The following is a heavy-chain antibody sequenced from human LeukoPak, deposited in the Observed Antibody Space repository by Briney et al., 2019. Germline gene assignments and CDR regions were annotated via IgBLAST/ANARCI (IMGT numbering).Heavy chain of an antibody. J-gene: IGHJ4*02. Sequence: ASVKVSCKASGYTFTSYDINWVRQATGQGLEWMGWMSPNSGNTGYAQKFQGRVTMTRNTFINTAYMVLSSLRSEDTAVYHCARGPPNWGFDYWGPGTLVTVSS. CDR3: ARGPPNWGFDY. CDR2: MSPNSGNT. CDR1: GYTFTSYD. V-gene: IGHV1-8*01. D-gene: IGHD7-27*01.